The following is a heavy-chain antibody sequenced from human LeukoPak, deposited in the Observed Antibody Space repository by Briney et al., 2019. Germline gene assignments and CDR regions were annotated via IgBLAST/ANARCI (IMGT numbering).Heavy chain of an antibody. Sequence: GGSLRLSCAVSGFTFSSYGMYWVRQAPGKGLNWVAFIRYDGNNKYYADSVKGRFTISRDNSKNMLYLEMNSLSTEDTAVYYCAKVRYCSGVNCYPDDNWGQGTLVTVSS. D-gene: IGHD2-15*01. V-gene: IGHV3-30*02. J-gene: IGHJ4*02. CDR3: AKVRYCSGVNCYPDDN. CDR2: IRYDGNNK. CDR1: GFTFSSYG.